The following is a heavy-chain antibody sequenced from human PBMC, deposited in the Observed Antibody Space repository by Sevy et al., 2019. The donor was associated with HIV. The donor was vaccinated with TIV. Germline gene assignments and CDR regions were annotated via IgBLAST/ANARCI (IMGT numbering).Heavy chain of an antibody. CDR1: GFTFSSYA. CDR3: ARGNLRYLEWLLYY. V-gene: IGHV3-23*01. D-gene: IGHD3-3*01. Sequence: GGSLRLSCAASGFTFSSYAMNWFRQAPGKGLEWVSGISGRGGSTYYADSVKGRFTISRDNSKNTLFLQMNTLRDEDTAVYYCARGNLRYLEWLLYYWGQGTLVTVSS. CDR2: ISGRGGST. J-gene: IGHJ4*02.